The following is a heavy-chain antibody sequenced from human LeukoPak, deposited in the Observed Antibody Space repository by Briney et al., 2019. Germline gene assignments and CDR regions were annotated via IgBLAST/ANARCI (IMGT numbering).Heavy chain of an antibody. Sequence: ASVKVSRKASGYTFTGYYMHWVRQAPGQGLEWMGWINPNSGGTNYAQKFQGRVTMTRDTSISTAYMELSRLRSDDTAVYYCAMAYYDSSGYYSLGAFDIWGQGTMVTVSS. V-gene: IGHV1-2*02. CDR1: GYTFTGYY. J-gene: IGHJ3*02. CDR3: AMAYYDSSGYYSLGAFDI. CDR2: INPNSGGT. D-gene: IGHD3-22*01.